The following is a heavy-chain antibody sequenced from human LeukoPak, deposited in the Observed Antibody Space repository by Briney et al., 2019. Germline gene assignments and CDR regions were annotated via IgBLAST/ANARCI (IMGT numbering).Heavy chain of an antibody. V-gene: IGHV4-59*01. D-gene: IGHD5-18*01. CDR3: ARTTEGGYTYDYFYYYYMDV. J-gene: IGHJ6*03. Sequence: SETLSLTCTVSGDSISSYYWSWIRQPPGKGLEWIGYIYYSGSTNYNPSLKSRVTISVDTSKNQFSLKLSSVTAADTAVYYCARTTEGGYTYDYFYYYYMDVWGKGTTVTISS. CDR2: IYYSGST. CDR1: GDSISSYY.